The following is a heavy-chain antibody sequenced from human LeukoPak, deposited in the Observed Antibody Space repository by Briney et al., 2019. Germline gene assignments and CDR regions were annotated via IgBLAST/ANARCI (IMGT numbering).Heavy chain of an antibody. CDR1: GGSISSSDYY. D-gene: IGHD3-22*01. Sequence: SETLSLTCTVSGGSISSSDYYWGWIRQPPGKGLEYIGIIYYSGSTYYNPSLKSRVTISVDTSKNQFSLKLTSVTAADTAVYYCARDIIRYDSSGYPFDYWGQGTLVTVSS. V-gene: IGHV4-39*02. CDR3: ARDIIRYDSSGYPFDY. J-gene: IGHJ4*02. CDR2: IYYSGST.